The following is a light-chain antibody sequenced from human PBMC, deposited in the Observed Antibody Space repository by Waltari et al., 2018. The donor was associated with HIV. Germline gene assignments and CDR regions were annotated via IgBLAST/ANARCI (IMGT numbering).Light chain of an antibody. CDR2: KVS. V-gene: IGKV2-30*01. CDR1: QNLVYSDGNTY. J-gene: IGKJ1*01. CDR3: MQSTHGPPT. Sequence: DVVMTQSTLSLPVTLGQPASLSCRSSQNLVYSDGNTYLNRFQLRPGQSPRRLIYKVSNRGAGVPVRCSGRVAGADFTLKISRVEAEDVGVYDCMQSTHGPPTFGQGTKVKIK.